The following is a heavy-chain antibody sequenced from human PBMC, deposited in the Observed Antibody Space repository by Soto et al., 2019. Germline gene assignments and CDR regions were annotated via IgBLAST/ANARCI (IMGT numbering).Heavy chain of an antibody. CDR2: ISAYNGNT. CDR3: ARLPGGPTAARPSFSIDAIDI. V-gene: IGHV1-18*04. Sequence: QVQLVQSGAEVKKPGASVQVSCKASGYTFTSYGITWVRQAPGQVLEWMGWISAYNGNTNYAQKLQGRVTMTTDTSTSTAYMELRRLRSEDTAVYYCARLPGGPTAARPSFSIDAIDIWGQGTMVTVSS. J-gene: IGHJ3*02. CDR1: GYTFTSYG. D-gene: IGHD6-6*01.